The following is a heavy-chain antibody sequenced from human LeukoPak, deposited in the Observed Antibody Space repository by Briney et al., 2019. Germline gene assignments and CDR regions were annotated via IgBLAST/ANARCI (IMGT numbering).Heavy chain of an antibody. CDR2: IYTSGST. CDR1: GGSISSRSYY. J-gene: IGHJ5*02. CDR3: ARDRKQGPGWFDP. Sequence: SQTLSLTCTVSGGSISSRSYYWSWIRQPAGKGLEWIGRIYTSGSTNYNPSLKSRVTISVDTSKNQFSLKLSSVTAADTAVYYCARDRKQGPGWFDPWGQGTLVTVSS. V-gene: IGHV4-61*02.